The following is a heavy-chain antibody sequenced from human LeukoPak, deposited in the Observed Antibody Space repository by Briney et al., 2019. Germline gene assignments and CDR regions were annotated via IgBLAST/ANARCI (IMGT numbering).Heavy chain of an antibody. J-gene: IGHJ4*02. V-gene: IGHV4-39*07. Sequence: SETLSLTCTVSGGSISSSYYWGWIRQPPGKGLEWIGNKYYRGSTYYNPSLKSRVTISVDTSKSQFSLKLSSVTAADTAVYYCARPKVRGARTGGFDYWGQGTLVTVSS. CDR2: KYYRGST. D-gene: IGHD3-10*01. CDR3: ARPKVRGARTGGFDY. CDR1: GGSISSSYY.